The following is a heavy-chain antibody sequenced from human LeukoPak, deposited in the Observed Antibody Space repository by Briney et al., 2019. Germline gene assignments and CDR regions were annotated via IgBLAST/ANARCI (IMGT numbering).Heavy chain of an antibody. CDR3: CGDLWKPPYCYCGMDV. CDR1: GGSISSYD. Sequence: SETLSLTRTVSGGSISSYDWTWIRQPPGKGLEWIGSIYHIGSTNHSPSLKSRVTISLDTSKNHFSLMLRYSTAADTAVFYYCGDLWKPPYCYCGMDVWGQGTTVTVSS. D-gene: IGHD2-21*01. J-gene: IGHJ6*02. CDR2: IYHIGST. V-gene: IGHV4-59*01.